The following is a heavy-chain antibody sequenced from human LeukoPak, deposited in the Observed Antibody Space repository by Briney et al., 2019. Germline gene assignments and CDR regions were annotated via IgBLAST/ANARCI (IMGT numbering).Heavy chain of an antibody. D-gene: IGHD1-26*01. V-gene: IGHV1-8*01. CDR3: ARGRRGSYFSSY. J-gene: IGHJ4*02. Sequence: ASVKVSCKASGYTLTSYDINWVRQATGQGLEWMGWMNPNSGNTGYAQKFQGRVTMTRNTSISTAYMELSSLRSEDTAVYYCARGRRGSYFSSYWGQGTLVTVSS. CDR2: MNPNSGNT. CDR1: GYTLTSYD.